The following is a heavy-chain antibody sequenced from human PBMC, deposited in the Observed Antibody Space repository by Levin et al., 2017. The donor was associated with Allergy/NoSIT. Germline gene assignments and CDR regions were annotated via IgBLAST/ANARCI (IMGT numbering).Heavy chain of an antibody. CDR2: IYYSGGT. CDR3: ARAGSGTYQYYFDY. D-gene: IGHD1-26*01. CDR1: GGSIRSGDYY. Sequence: PSQTLSLTCTVSGGSIRSGDYYWSWVRQPPGKGLEWIGYIYYSGGTYYNPSLKSRLTTSVDTSKNQFSLKLTSVTAADTAVYYCARAGSGTYQYYFDYWGQGTQVTVSS. V-gene: IGHV4-30-4*01. J-gene: IGHJ4*02.